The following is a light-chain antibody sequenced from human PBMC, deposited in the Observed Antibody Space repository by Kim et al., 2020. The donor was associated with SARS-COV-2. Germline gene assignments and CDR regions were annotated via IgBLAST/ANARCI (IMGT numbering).Light chain of an antibody. J-gene: IGLJ1*01. CDR2: QGS. CDR3: QAWDSSTEV. CDR1: KLVYKY. Sequence: VCPEQTARITCSGDKLVYKYAWWCQKRPGHSPVLVIYQGSKRPSGIPERFSGSNSGKTTTLTIGGTRAMDEADYYCQAWDSSTEVFGTGTKVTVL. V-gene: IGLV3-1*01.